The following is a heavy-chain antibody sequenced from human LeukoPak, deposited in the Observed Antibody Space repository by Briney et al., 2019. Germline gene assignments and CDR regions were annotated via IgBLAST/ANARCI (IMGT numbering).Heavy chain of an antibody. CDR2: IFYNENT. CDR1: GGSISSGDPY. V-gene: IGHV4-31*03. Sequence: SETLSLTCTVSGGSISSGDPYWSWIRQRPETGLEWIGCIFYNENTYYSPSLQSRVAISVDTSKNQFSLKLTSVTAADTAVYYCASGRDAYKTGYWGQGTLVTVSS. CDR3: ASGRDAYKTGY. D-gene: IGHD5-24*01. J-gene: IGHJ4*02.